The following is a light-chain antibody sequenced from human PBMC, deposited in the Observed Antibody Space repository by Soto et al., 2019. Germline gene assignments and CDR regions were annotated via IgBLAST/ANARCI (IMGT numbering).Light chain of an antibody. CDR1: QSVSSSY. CDR2: GAA. CDR3: QQYGSSPQCT. V-gene: IGKV3-20*01. Sequence: EIVLTQSPGTLSLSPGESATLSCRASQSVSSSYLAWYQQKHGQAPRLLIYGAASRATGIADRFSGSGSGTDFSLTISRLEPEDFAVYYCQQYGSSPQCTFGQGTKLEIK. J-gene: IGKJ2*02.